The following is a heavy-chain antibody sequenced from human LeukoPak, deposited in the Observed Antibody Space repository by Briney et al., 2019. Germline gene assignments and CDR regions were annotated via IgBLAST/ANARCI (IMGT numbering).Heavy chain of an antibody. V-gene: IGHV1-3*01. CDR2: INAGNGNT. CDR3: ARDSLGYCSSTSCANSDY. CDR1: GYTFTSYA. D-gene: IGHD2-2*01. J-gene: IGHJ4*02. Sequence: ASVKVSCKASGYTFTSYAMHWVRQAPGQRLEWMGWINAGNGNTKYSQKFQGRVTITRDTSASTAYMELSSLRSEDTAVYYCARDSLGYCSSTSCANSDYWGQGTLVTVSS.